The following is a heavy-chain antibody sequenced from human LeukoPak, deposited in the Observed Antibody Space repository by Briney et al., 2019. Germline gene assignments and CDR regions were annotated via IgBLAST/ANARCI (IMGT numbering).Heavy chain of an antibody. Sequence: GASVKVSCKASGGTFSSYAISWVRQAPGQGLEWMGGIILIFGTANYAQKFQGRVTITADESTSTAYMELSSLRSEDTAVYYCARGGSGSYELYYYYGMDVWGQGTTVTVSS. J-gene: IGHJ6*02. D-gene: IGHD1-26*01. CDR2: IILIFGTA. CDR1: GGTFSSYA. CDR3: ARGGSGSYELYYYYGMDV. V-gene: IGHV1-69*13.